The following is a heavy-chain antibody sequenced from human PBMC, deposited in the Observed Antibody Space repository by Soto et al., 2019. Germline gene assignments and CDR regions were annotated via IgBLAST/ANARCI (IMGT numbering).Heavy chain of an antibody. D-gene: IGHD2-2*01. J-gene: IGHJ4*02. CDR1: GFTFSTYW. CDR3: VKVLARGVGVPRFYFDS. CDR2: IKQDGSEK. V-gene: IGHV3-7*01. Sequence: GGSLRLSCAASGFTFSTYWMSWVRQAPGKGLEWVANIKQDGSEKYYVDSVRGRLTVSRDNAKSSLYLQMNSLRVEDTAVYYCVKVLARGVGVPRFYFDSWGQGALVTVSS.